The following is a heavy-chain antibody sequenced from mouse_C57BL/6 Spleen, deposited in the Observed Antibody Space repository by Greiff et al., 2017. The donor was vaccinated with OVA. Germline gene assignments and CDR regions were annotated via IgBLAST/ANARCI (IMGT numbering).Heavy chain of an antibody. CDR2: INPSNGGT. D-gene: IGHD2-5*01. CDR1: GYTFTSYW. CDR3: ARGGGPYSNNY. Sequence: QVQLKQPGTELVKPGASVKLSCKASGYTFTSYWMHWVKQRPGQGLEWIGNINPSNGGTNYNEKFKSKATLTVNKSSSTAYMQLSSLTSEDSAVYYCARGGGPYSNNYWGQGTTLTVSS. V-gene: IGHV1-53*01. J-gene: IGHJ2*01.